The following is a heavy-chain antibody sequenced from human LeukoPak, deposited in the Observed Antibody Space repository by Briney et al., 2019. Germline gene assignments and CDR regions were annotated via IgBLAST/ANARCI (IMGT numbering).Heavy chain of an antibody. CDR3: AKGGGGRLIYYYYMDV. CDR2: ITWNSDNK. Sequence: PGGSLRLSCAASGFTFDDYAVHWVRHATGKGLEWVSCITWNSDNKGYADCVKGLFTISRDNAKNSLYLQMNSLRAEDMALYYCAKGGGGRLIYYYYMDVWGKGTTVTVSS. J-gene: IGHJ6*03. D-gene: IGHD3-16*01. CDR1: GFTFDDYA. V-gene: IGHV3-9*03.